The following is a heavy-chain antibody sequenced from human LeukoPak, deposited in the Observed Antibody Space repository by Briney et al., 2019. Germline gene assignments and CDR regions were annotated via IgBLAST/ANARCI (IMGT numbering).Heavy chain of an antibody. V-gene: IGHV3-74*01. Sequence: GGSLRLSCAASRFTFSTYWMHWVRQAPGKGLVWVSRINSDGSSTGYADSVKGRFTISRDNAKNTLYLQMNSLRAEDTAQYYCARAGRNYYYYYMDVWGKGTTVTVSS. CDR3: ARAGRNYYYYYMDV. CDR1: RFTFSTYW. J-gene: IGHJ6*03. CDR2: INSDGSST.